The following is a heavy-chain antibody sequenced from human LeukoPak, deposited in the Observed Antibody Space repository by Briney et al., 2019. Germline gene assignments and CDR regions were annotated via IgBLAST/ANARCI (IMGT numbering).Heavy chain of an antibody. CDR2: INHSGRT. CDR3: ARGRIDGYNP. J-gene: IGHJ5*02. Sequence: SETLCLTCAVYGGSFSGYYWSWIREPPGKGLEWGGEINHSGRTNYNPSLKSRVTISVEMSQNQFSLKLSSVPAADTAVYYCARGRIDGYNPWGQGTLVTVSS. CDR1: GGSFSGYY. V-gene: IGHV4-34*01. D-gene: IGHD5-24*01.